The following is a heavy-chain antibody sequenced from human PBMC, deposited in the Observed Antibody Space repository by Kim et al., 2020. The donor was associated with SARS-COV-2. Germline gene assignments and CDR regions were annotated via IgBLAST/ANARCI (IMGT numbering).Heavy chain of an antibody. Sequence: SETLSLTCTVSGGPISSYYWSWIRQPPGKGLEWIGYIYYSGSTNYNPSLKSRVTISVDTSKNQFSLKLSSVTAADTAVYYCARHSRYFNFDYWGQGTLVT. CDR2: IYYSGST. CDR1: GGPISSYY. CDR3: ARHSRYFNFDY. V-gene: IGHV4-59*08. D-gene: IGHD1-1*01. J-gene: IGHJ4*02.